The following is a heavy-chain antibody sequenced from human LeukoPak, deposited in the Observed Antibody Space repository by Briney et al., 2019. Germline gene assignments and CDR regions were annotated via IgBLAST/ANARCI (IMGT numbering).Heavy chain of an antibody. V-gene: IGHV3-23*01. J-gene: IGHJ4*02. CDR3: AKDPRDGVVVAGLFDC. D-gene: IGHD2-15*01. CDR2: ISGSGGST. Sequence: GGSLRLSCAASGFTFSSYAMSWVRQAPGKGLEWVSAISGSGGSTYYADSVKGRFTISRDNSKNTLYLQMNSLRAEDTAVYYCAKDPRDGVVVAGLFDCWGQGTLVTVSS. CDR1: GFTFSSYA.